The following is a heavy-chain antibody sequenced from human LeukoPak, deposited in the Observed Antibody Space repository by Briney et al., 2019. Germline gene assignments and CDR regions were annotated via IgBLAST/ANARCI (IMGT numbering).Heavy chain of an antibody. J-gene: IGHJ6*02. D-gene: IGHD3-10*01. CDR2: MNPNSGNT. CDR3: ARTMVRGVISAYDYGMDV. V-gene: IGHV1-8*01. Sequence: GASVKVSCKATGYTFTSYDINWVRQATAQGLAWVGWMNPNSGNTGYAQKFQGRVTMTRNTSISTAYMELSSLRSEDTAVYYCARTMVRGVISAYDYGMDVWGQGTTVTVSS. CDR1: GYTFTSYD.